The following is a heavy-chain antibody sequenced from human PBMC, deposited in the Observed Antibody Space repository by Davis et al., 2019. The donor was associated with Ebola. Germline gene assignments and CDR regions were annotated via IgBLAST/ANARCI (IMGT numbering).Heavy chain of an antibody. CDR2: IYYSGST. CDR1: GGSISSYY. V-gene: IGHV4-59*08. CDR3: ARLGYSSSWPFDY. D-gene: IGHD6-13*01. Sequence: MPSETLSLTCTVSGGSISSYYWSWIRQPPGKGLEWIGYIYYSGSTNYNPSLKSRVTISVDTSKNQFSLKLSSVTAADTAVYYCARLGYSSSWPFDYWGQGTLVTVSS. J-gene: IGHJ4*02.